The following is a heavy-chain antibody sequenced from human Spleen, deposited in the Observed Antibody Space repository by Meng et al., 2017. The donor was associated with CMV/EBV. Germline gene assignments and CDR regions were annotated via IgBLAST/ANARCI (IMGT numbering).Heavy chain of an antibody. CDR3: AIARFLEWLGNWFDP. D-gene: IGHD3-3*01. Sequence: ISTATYYGGWLRQHPVKGLELIGTIYNSGTTSYNPSLKSRVMISLDTSKNQFSLKLTSVTAADTAIYYCAIARFLEWLGNWFDPWGQGTLVTVSS. V-gene: IGHV4-39*07. CDR1: ISTATYY. J-gene: IGHJ5*02. CDR2: IYNSGTT.